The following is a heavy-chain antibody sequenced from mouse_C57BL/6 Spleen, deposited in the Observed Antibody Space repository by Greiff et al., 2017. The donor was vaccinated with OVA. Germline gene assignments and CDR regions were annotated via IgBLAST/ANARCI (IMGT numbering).Heavy chain of an antibody. Sequence: EVQLQQSGPVLVKPGASVKMSCKASGYTFTDYYMNWVKQSHGKSLEWIGVINPYNGGTSYNQKFKGKATLTVDKSSSTAYMELNSLTSEDSAVYYCAREGERVITTVVEDAMDYWGQGTSVTVSS. CDR1: GYTFTDYY. J-gene: IGHJ4*01. D-gene: IGHD1-1*01. CDR2: INPYNGGT. V-gene: IGHV1-19*01. CDR3: AREGERVITTVVEDAMDY.